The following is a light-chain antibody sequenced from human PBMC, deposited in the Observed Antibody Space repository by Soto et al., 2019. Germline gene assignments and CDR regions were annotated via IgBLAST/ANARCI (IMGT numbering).Light chain of an antibody. CDR2: DAS. CDR1: QGISNW. Sequence: DIQMTQSPSSVSASVGDRVTITCRGSQGISNWLAWYQQKPGKAPKLLIYDASSLESGVPSRFSGSGSGTDFTLTISNLQPEDFATYYCQQPKSLPRTFGGGTKVDIK. V-gene: IGKV1-12*01. J-gene: IGKJ4*01. CDR3: QQPKSLPRT.